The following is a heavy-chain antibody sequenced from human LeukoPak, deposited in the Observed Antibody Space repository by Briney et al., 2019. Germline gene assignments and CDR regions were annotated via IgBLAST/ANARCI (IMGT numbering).Heavy chain of an antibody. CDR3: ARTDCSRYSCYKDAFDI. CDR2: LDPSAGDT. D-gene: IGHD2-2*02. CDR1: GYTFTNYY. V-gene: IGHV1-46*01. Sequence: VASVKVSCKASGYTFTNYYTHWVRQAPGQGLEYMGILDPSAGDTTYAQKFQGRVTMTRDTSTSTVYMELSSLRFEDTAVYYCARTDCSRYSCYKDAFDIWGQGTMVTVSS. J-gene: IGHJ3*02.